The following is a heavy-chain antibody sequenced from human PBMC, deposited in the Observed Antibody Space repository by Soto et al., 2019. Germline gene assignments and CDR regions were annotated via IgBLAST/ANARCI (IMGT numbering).Heavy chain of an antibody. CDR1: GFTFSSYA. D-gene: IGHD6-13*01. CDR3: AKDDGTGYSSRYATDY. V-gene: IGHV3-23*01. CDR2: ISGSGAGT. Sequence: GGSLRLSCAASGFTFSSYAMSWVRQAPGKGLEWVSTISGSGAGTYYADSVKGRLTISRDNSKNTLYLQMNSLRAEDTAVYYCAKDDGTGYSSRYATDYWGQGTLVTVSS. J-gene: IGHJ4*02.